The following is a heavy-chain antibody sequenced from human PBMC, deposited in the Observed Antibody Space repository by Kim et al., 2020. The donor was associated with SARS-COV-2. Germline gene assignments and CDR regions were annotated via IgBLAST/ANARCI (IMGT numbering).Heavy chain of an antibody. V-gene: IGHV1-69*13. CDR3: ARVTRGPNQLLYRDLYYYYGMDV. CDR2: IIPIFGTA. Sequence: SVKVSCKASGGTFSSYAISWVRQAPGQGLEWMGGIIPIFGTANYAQKFQGRVTITADESTSTAYMELSSLRSEDTAVYYCARVTRGPNQLLYRDLYYYYGMDVWGQGTTVTVSS. CDR1: GGTFSSYA. J-gene: IGHJ6*02. D-gene: IGHD2-2*02.